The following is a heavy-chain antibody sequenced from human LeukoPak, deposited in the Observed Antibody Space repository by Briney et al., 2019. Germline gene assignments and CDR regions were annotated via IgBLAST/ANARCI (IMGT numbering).Heavy chain of an antibody. CDR3: ASSHCTNGVCYTDKYNWFDP. D-gene: IGHD2-8*01. CDR1: GGTFSSYA. CDR2: IIPIFGTA. V-gene: IGHV1-69*13. J-gene: IGHJ5*02. Sequence: SVKVSCKASGGTFSSYAISWVRQAPGQGLEWMGGIIPIFGTANYAQKFQGRVTITADESTSTAYMELSSLRSEDTAVYYCASSHCTNGVCYTDKYNWFDPWGQGTLVTVSS.